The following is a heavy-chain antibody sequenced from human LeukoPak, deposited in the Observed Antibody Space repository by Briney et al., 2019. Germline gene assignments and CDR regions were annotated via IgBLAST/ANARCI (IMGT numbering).Heavy chain of an antibody. D-gene: IGHD2-15*01. V-gene: IGHV3-23*01. J-gene: IGHJ4*02. CDR2: IFGSGGSA. CDR1: GFTFNNYA. CDR3: GKTTVGYSSGRYPGWPVDY. Sequence: GGSLRLSCAASGFTFNNYAMYWVRQAPGKGLEWAPGIFGSGGSAHYADSVKGRFTISRDNSKNTVYLQLDSLRVEDTAVYYCGKTTVGYSSGRYPGWPVDYWGQGTLVTVSS.